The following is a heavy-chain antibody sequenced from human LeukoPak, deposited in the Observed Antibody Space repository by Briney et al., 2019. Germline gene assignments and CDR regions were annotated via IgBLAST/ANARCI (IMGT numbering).Heavy chain of an antibody. CDR1: GFTFSSYS. D-gene: IGHD4-17*01. J-gene: IGHJ4*02. CDR2: TYSVGTT. Sequence: GGSLRLSCAASGFTFSSYSMNWVRQAPGKGLEWVSATYSVGTTYYADSVKGRFTISRDNSKNTLSLQMSSLRADDTAVYYCARYSGDYGDDLYFFDYWGQGTLVTVSS. CDR3: ARYSGDYGDDLYFFDY. V-gene: IGHV3-53*01.